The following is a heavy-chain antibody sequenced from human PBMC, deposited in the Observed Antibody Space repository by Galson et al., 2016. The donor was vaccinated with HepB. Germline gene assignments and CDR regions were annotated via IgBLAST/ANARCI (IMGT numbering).Heavy chain of an antibody. CDR1: GFTFSNYR. D-gene: IGHD2-21*02. CDR2: ISSSTSYI. Sequence: SLRLSCAASGFTFSNYRMNWVRQAPGKGLEWVSFISSSTSYIYYADSVKGRSTISRNNAKNSLYLQMNSLRAEDTAVYYCAGDSSAGDISWGQGTLVTVSS. CDR3: AGDSSAGDIS. V-gene: IGHV3-21*01. J-gene: IGHJ4*02.